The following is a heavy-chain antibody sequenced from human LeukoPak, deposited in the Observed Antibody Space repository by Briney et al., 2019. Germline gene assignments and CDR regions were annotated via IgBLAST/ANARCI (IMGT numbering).Heavy chain of an antibody. Sequence: SETLSLTCTVSGDSISSYYWSWTRQPAEKRLEWIGRIYSSGSTNYNPSLKSRVTMSADTSKNQFSLRLSSLTAADTAVYFCARDYYYHNSGFFGYWGQGTLVTVSS. D-gene: IGHD3-22*01. V-gene: IGHV4-4*07. CDR3: ARDYYYHNSGFFGY. CDR1: GDSISSYY. J-gene: IGHJ4*02. CDR2: IYSSGST.